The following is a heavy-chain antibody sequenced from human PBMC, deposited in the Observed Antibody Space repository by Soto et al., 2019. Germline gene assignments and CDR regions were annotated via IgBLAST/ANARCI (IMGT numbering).Heavy chain of an antibody. V-gene: IGHV3-30*02. D-gene: IGHD1-26*01. CDR3: AKGGSNAAMDV. Sequence: GFLRPSFSASGFNFSYYGMHWVRQAPGKGLEWVAIIWYDESNKYYADSVTGRFTISRDNSNNMVYLQMNSLRAEDTAVYYCAKGGSNAAMDVWGQGTTVTVSS. CDR1: GFNFSYYG. CDR2: IWYDESNK. J-gene: IGHJ6*02.